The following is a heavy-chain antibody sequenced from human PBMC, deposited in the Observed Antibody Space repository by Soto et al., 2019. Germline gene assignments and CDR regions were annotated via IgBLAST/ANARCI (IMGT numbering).Heavy chain of an antibody. CDR3: AKRTTYREAPDV. J-gene: IGHJ6*02. D-gene: IGHD1-1*01. V-gene: IGHV3-23*01. CDR2: ISASGGAT. Sequence: PGGSLRHCCAASGFTFSSCAMSWLRQAPGKGLEWASAISASGGATYYADSVKGRFTVSRDNSKNTLYLQMNNLRPEDTAVYFCAKRTTYREAPDVWGQGTTVTVSS. CDR1: GFTFSSCA.